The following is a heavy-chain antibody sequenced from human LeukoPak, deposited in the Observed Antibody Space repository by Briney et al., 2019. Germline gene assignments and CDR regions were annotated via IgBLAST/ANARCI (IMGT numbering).Heavy chain of an antibody. CDR3: ARKVANRRTFGYSETIYNSYYYMDV. CDR1: GGSFSGYY. V-gene: IGHV4-34*01. J-gene: IGHJ6*03. Sequence: SETLSLTCAVYGGSFSGYYWSWIRQPPGKGLEWIGEINHSGSTNNSPSLKGRVTISIDTSKNQFSLKVSSVTAADSAVYYCARKVANRRTFGYSETIYNSYYYMDVWGKGTTVTVSS. CDR2: INHSGST. D-gene: IGHD5-24*01.